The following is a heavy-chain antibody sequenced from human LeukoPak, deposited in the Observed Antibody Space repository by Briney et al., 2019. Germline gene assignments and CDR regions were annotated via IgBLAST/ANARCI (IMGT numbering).Heavy chain of an antibody. CDR3: ARHGGFVPYFDY. CDR1: GGSISSYY. V-gene: IGHV4-59*08. CDR2: IYHSGNT. J-gene: IGHJ4*02. Sequence: SSETLSLTCTVSGGSISSYYWSWLRQTPGKGLEWIGYIYHSGNTNYNPSLKSRVTISVDSSKNQFSLKLSSVTAADTAVYYCARHGGFVPYFDYWGQGTLVTVSS. D-gene: IGHD3-16*01.